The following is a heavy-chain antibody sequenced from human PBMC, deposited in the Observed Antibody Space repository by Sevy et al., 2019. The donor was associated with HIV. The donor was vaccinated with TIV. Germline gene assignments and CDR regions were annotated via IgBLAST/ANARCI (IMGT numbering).Heavy chain of an antibody. D-gene: IGHD3-10*01. V-gene: IGHV3-7*01. Sequence: GGSLRLSCTASGFSFNSYDMNWVRQAPGKGLEWVANIRQDGSEKWYVDYVRGRFTISRDNAKNSLYLQMNSLRGEDTAVYYCAKYSGSPSWGQGTLVTVSS. J-gene: IGHJ5*02. CDR2: IRQDGSEK. CDR1: GFSFNSYD. CDR3: AKYSGSPS.